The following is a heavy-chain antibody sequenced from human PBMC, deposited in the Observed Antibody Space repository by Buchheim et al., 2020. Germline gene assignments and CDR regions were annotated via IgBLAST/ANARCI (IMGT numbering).Heavy chain of an antibody. CDR1: GGTFSSYA. CDR3: AGVYTVTAGLWYYYGLDV. J-gene: IGHJ6*02. Sequence: QVQLVQSGAEVKKPGSSVKVSCKASGGTFSSYAISWVRQAPGQGLEWIGGIIPIFGTTKYAQKFQGRVTITADESTSTAYMELSSLRSEDTAVYYCAGVYTVTAGLWYYYGLDVWGQGTT. D-gene: IGHD4-11*01. CDR2: IIPIFGTT. V-gene: IGHV1-69*01.